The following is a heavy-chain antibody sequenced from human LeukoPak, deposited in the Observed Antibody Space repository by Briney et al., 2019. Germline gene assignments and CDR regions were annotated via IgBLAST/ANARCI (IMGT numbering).Heavy chain of an antibody. CDR2: ISGSGGST. V-gene: IGHV3-23*01. J-gene: IGHJ4*02. CDR3: ARGGYSYGAFDY. Sequence: PGGSLRLSCVASGFTFSSYAMSWVRQAPGKGLEGVSAISGSGGSTYYADSVKGRFTISRDNSKNTLYLQMNSLRAEDTAVYYCARGGYSYGAFDYWGQGTLVTVSS. CDR1: GFTFSSYA. D-gene: IGHD5-18*01.